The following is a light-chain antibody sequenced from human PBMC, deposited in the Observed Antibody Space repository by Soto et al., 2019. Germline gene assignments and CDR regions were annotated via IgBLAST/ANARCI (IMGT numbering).Light chain of an antibody. CDR1: QGITRW. CDR3: QQYNHYSGLT. CDR2: DAS. Sequence: IQMTQSPSSLSASVGDRVTITCRASQGITRWLAWYQQKPGEAPKLLIYDASSLESGVPSRFSGSGSGTEFTLTISSLQPDDFATYYCQQYNHYSGLTFGGGTKVDIK. V-gene: IGKV1-5*01. J-gene: IGKJ4*01.